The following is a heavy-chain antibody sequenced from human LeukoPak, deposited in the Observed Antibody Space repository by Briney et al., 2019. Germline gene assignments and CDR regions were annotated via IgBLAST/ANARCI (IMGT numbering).Heavy chain of an antibody. V-gene: IGHV5-51*01. Sequence: GESLQISCKGSGYSFNTYWIGWVRQMPGKGLEWMGIIYPGNSDTRYSPSFQGQVTISADKSISTAYLQWSSLKASDTAMYYCARPATATTAVAFDIWGQGTMVTVSS. CDR1: GYSFNTYW. J-gene: IGHJ3*02. CDR3: ARPATATTAVAFDI. D-gene: IGHD1-26*01. CDR2: IYPGNSDT.